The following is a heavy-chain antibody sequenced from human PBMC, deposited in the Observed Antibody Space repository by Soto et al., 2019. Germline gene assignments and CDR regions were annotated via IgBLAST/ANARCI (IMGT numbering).Heavy chain of an antibody. D-gene: IGHD6-13*01. V-gene: IGHV1-69*06. CDR3: ARRSPSGYSSSWYPGGFWFDP. J-gene: IGHJ5*02. Sequence: SVKVSCKASGGTFSSYAISWVRQAPGQGLEWMGGIIPIFGTANYAQKFQGRVTITADKSTSTAYMELSSLRSEDTAVYYCARRSPSGYSSSWYPGGFWFDPWGQRTLVTVSS. CDR1: GGTFSSYA. CDR2: IIPIFGTA.